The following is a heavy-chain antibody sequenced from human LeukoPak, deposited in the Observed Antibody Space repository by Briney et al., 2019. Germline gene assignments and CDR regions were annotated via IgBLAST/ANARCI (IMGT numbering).Heavy chain of an antibody. D-gene: IGHD3-16*01. CDR2: IYTSGST. Sequence: SETLSLTCTVSGGSISSGSYYWSWIRQPAGEGLEWIGRIYTSGSTNYNPSLKSRVTISVDTSKNQFSLKLSSVTAADTAVYYCGAFGGHRTYYYMDVWGKGTTVTVSS. CDR3: GAFGGHRTYYYMDV. J-gene: IGHJ6*03. CDR1: GGSISSGSYY. V-gene: IGHV4-61*02.